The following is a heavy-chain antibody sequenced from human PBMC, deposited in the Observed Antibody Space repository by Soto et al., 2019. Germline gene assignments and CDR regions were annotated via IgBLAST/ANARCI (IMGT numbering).Heavy chain of an antibody. J-gene: IGHJ3*02. V-gene: IGHV3-15*07. CDR3: TTAAHIVVVPAAIPPLI. Sequence: PGGSLRLSCAASGFTFSNAWRNWVRQAPGKELEWVGRIKSKTDGGTTDYAAHVKGRFTISRDDSKNTLYLQMNSLKTEDTAVYYCTTAAHIVVVPAAIPPLIWGQGTMVTVSS. CDR1: GFTFSNAW. CDR2: IKSKTDGGTT. D-gene: IGHD2-2*01.